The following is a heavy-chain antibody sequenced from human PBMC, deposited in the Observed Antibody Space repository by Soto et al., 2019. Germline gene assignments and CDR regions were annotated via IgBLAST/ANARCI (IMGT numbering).Heavy chain of an antibody. J-gene: IGHJ4*02. CDR2: LSWNSGNI. D-gene: IGHD6-19*01. Sequence: PGGSLRLSCAASGFTFDDYAMYWVRQAPGKGLEWVSGLSWNSGNIAYADSLKGRFSISRDNAKNSLYLQMNSLSAEDTAFYYCAKSMSSGWSPIDYWGQGTLVTVSS. CDR1: GFTFDDYA. V-gene: IGHV3-9*01. CDR3: AKSMSSGWSPIDY.